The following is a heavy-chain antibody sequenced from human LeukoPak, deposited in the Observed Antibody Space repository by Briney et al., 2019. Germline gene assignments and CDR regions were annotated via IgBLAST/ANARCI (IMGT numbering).Heavy chain of an antibody. CDR2: IIPIFGTA. J-gene: IGHJ4*02. CDR1: GGTFSRYA. V-gene: IGHV1-69*05. D-gene: IGHD3-22*01. Sequence: SVKVSCKASGGTFSRYAISWVRQAPGQGLEWMGRIIPIFGTANYAQKFQGRVTITTDESTSTAYMELSSLRSEDTAVYYCAMALVYYDSSGYLVFDYWGQGTLVTVSS. CDR3: AMALVYYDSSGYLVFDY.